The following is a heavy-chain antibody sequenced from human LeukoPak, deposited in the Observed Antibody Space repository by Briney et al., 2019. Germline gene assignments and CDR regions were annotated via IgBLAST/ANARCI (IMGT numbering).Heavy chain of an antibody. D-gene: IGHD7-27*01. Sequence: GASVTVSFTASGYTFTIYGISWVRQAPGQGKGWMGWISAYNGNSNYAQKLQGRVTMTTDTSTSTAYMELRSLRSDDTAVYYCARDLGTKLNWFDPWGQGTLVTVSS. CDR3: ARDLGTKLNWFDP. CDR2: ISAYNGNS. CDR1: GYTFTIYG. V-gene: IGHV1-18*01. J-gene: IGHJ5*02.